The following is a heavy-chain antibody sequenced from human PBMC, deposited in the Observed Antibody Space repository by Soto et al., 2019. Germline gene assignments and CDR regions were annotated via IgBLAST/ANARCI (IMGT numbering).Heavy chain of an antibody. D-gene: IGHD4-17*01. CDR3: ARDHRYGDYGAHYYYYGMDV. Sequence: GGSLRLSCAASGFTFSSYSMNWVRQAPGKGLEWVSSISSSSSYIYYADSVKGRFTISRDNAKNSLYLQMNSLRAEDTAVYYCARDHRYGDYGAHYYYYGMDVWGQGTTVTVSS. J-gene: IGHJ6*02. V-gene: IGHV3-21*01. CDR2: ISSSSSYI. CDR1: GFTFSSYS.